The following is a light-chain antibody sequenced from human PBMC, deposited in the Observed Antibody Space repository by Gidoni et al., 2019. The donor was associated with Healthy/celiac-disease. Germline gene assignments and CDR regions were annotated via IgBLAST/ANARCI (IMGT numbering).Light chain of an antibody. V-gene: IGKV4-1*01. CDR3: QQYYSTPPT. CDR1: QSVLYSSNNKNY. CDR2: WAS. J-gene: IGKJ2*01. Sequence: DIVMTQSADSLAVSLGERATINCKSSQSVLYSSNNKNYLAWYQQKPGQPHKLIIYWASTRESGVPDRFSGSGSGTDFTLTISSLQAEDVAVSYCQQYYSTPPTFGQGTKLEIK.